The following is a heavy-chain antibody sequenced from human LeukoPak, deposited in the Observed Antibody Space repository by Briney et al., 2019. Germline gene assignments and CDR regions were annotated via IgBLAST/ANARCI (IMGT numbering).Heavy chain of an antibody. Sequence: SETLSLTCAVSGASMSTNSHFWGWFRQPPGQRLEWIATFFSGGITNYSPSLRTRLTISVDSSKNHLSLHLTSVTAADTAVYYCATKPYGSLLSFDSWGQGTLVTVSS. J-gene: IGHJ4*02. CDR1: GASMSTNSHF. CDR2: FFSGGIT. CDR3: ATKPYGSLLSFDS. D-gene: IGHD3-10*01. V-gene: IGHV4-39*01.